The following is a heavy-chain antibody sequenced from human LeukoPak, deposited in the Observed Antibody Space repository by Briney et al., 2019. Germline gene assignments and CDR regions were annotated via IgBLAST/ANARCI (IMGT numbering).Heavy chain of an antibody. CDR2: ISGSGDST. J-gene: IGHJ4*02. Sequence: PGGSLRLSCAASGFTFSSYAMSWVRQAPGKGLEWVSAISGSGDSTYYSDSVKGRFTISRDNSKNTLYVQMNSLRAEDTAAYYCVKPLVSDYYDSSGYWGYWGQGTLVTVSS. CDR1: GFTFSSYA. CDR3: VKPLVSDYYDSSGYWGY. V-gene: IGHV3-23*01. D-gene: IGHD3-22*01.